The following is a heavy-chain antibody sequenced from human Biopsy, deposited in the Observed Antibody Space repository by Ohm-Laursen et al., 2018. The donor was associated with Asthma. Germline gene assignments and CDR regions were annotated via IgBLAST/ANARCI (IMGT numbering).Heavy chain of an antibody. CDR2: ISKDASTQ. V-gene: IGHV3-30*01. J-gene: IGHJ3*02. CDR3: VRDGTDDAFDI. CDR1: GFSFSNFA. Sequence: TLSLTCAASGFSFSNFAIHWVRQAPGKGLEWVEVISKDASTQDYADSVKGRFTMARDNSKNTLDLQMNSLREEDTAVYYCVRDGTDDAFDIWGQGTVVSVSS. D-gene: IGHD1-1*01.